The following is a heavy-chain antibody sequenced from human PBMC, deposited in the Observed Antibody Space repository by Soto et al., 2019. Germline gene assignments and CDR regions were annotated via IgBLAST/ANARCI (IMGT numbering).Heavy chain of an antibody. V-gene: IGHV3-30*18. D-gene: IGHD2-15*01. CDR3: AKDEVLVEVVARDYYGMDV. CDR2: ISYDGRKK. J-gene: IGHJ6*02. Sequence: QVQLVESGGGVVQPGRSQRLSCVVSGFTFSSYGMHWVRQAPGKGLEWVAVISYDGRKKYYADSVKGRFTISRDNSKNTLYLQMNNLRAEDTAVYYCAKDEVLVEVVARDYYGMDVWGQGTTVTVSS. CDR1: GFTFSSYG.